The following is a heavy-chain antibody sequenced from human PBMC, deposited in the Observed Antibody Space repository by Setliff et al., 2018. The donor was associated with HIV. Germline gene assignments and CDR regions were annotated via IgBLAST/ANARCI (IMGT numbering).Heavy chain of an antibody. V-gene: IGHV4-39*07. CDR1: GGSINSSTYY. Sequence: PSETLSLTCTVSGGSINSSTYYWSWIRQPPGKGLEWIGEINHSGSTNYNPSLKSRVTISVDTSKNQFSLNLNSVTAADTAVYYCARTLSTMVKTDGYYDYYYMDVWGKGTTVTVSS. CDR2: INHSGST. D-gene: IGHD3-10*01. J-gene: IGHJ6*03. CDR3: ARTLSTMVKTDGYYDYYYMDV.